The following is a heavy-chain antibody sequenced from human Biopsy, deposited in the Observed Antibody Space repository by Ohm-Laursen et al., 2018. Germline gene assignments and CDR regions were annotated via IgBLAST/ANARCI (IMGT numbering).Heavy chain of an antibody. CDR3: VGPSLSGSGMGFDP. D-gene: IGHD3-10*01. J-gene: IGHJ5*02. Sequence: SLRLSCAASGFTFSRFWIHWVRQAPGKGLAWVSHTNEDGSHTDYADSVKGRFTISRDNAKNTLYLQMNSLRDEDTAVYYCVGPSLSGSGMGFDPWGQGALVTVSS. CDR1: GFTFSRFW. CDR2: TNEDGSHT. V-gene: IGHV3-74*01.